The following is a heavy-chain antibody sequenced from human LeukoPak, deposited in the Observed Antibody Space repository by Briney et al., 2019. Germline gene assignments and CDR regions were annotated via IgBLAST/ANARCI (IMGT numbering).Heavy chain of an antibody. D-gene: IGHD2-2*01. Sequence: PGGSLRLSCAASGFTFSSYAMSWVGQAPGKGLEWVSAISGSGGSTYYADSVKGRFIISRDNSKNTLYLQMNSLRAEHTAVYYCAKDGHLYCSSTSCYSPPPLGGMDVWGQGTTVTVSS. CDR1: GFTFSSYA. V-gene: IGHV3-23*01. J-gene: IGHJ6*02. CDR3: AKDGHLYCSSTSCYSPPPLGGMDV. CDR2: ISGSGGST.